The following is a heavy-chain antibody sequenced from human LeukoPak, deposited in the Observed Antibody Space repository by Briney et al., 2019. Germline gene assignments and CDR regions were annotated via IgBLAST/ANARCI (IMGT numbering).Heavy chain of an antibody. CDR2: VIPILGTT. CDR3: ARDDGSATMGFDS. CDR1: GSTFSRSA. V-gene: IGHV1-69*05. J-gene: IGHJ4*02. D-gene: IGHD1-26*01. Sequence: SVKVSCKASGSTFSRSAISWVRQAPGQGLHWMRGVIPILGTTNYAQRFQDRVSITTDDSTSTSYMEFRSLRSVDTAVYYCARDDGSATMGFDSWGQGTLVTVSS.